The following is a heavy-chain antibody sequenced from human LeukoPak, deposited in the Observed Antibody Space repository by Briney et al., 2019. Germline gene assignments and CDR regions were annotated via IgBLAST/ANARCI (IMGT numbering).Heavy chain of an antibody. CDR1: GFTFSSYA. CDR3: AKDLPDIVVVPAARLDAFDI. Sequence: GSLRLSCAGSGFTFSSYAMSWVRQAPGKGLEGVSAISGSGGSTYYADSVKGRFTISRDNSKNTLYLQMNSLRAEDTAVYYCAKDLPDIVVVPAARLDAFDIWGQGTMVTVSS. V-gene: IGHV3-23*01. CDR2: ISGSGGST. J-gene: IGHJ3*02. D-gene: IGHD2-2*01.